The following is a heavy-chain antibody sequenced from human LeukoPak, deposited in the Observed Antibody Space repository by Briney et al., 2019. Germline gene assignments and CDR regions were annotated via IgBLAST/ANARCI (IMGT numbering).Heavy chain of an antibody. CDR1: GGSISSYY. CDR2: IYHSGST. Sequence: SETLSLTCTVSGGSISSYYWGWIRQPPGKGLEWIGSIYHSGSTYYNPSLKSRVTISVDTSKNQFSLKLSSVTAADTAVYYCARDLTAAGTFYFDYWGQGTLVTVSS. V-gene: IGHV4-38-2*02. CDR3: ARDLTAAGTFYFDY. J-gene: IGHJ4*02. D-gene: IGHD6-13*01.